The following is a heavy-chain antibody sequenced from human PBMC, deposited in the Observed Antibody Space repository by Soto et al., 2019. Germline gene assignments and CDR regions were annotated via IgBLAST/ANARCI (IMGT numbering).Heavy chain of an antibody. CDR1: GFTFSSYA. V-gene: IGHV3-23*01. CDR3: AKLATIERGYFDC. Sequence: EVQLLESGGGLVQPGGSLRLSCAASGFTFSSYALSWVRQAPGKGLEWVSGISGSGGNTYYADSVKGRFTLSRDNSKNPLYLQMNSLRADDTAVYYCAKLATIERGYFDCWGQGTLVTVSS. D-gene: IGHD5-12*01. J-gene: IGHJ4*02. CDR2: ISGSGGNT.